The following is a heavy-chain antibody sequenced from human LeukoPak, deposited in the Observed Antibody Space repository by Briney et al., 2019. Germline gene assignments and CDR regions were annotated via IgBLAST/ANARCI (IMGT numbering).Heavy chain of an antibody. CDR2: IDPSDSYT. Sequence: GESLKISCKGSGYSFTSYWISWVRQMPGKGLEWMGRIDPSDSYTNYSPSSQGHVTISSDKSISTAYLHWSSLKASDTAMYYCASPVGDSYGSGLDYWGQGTLVTVSS. CDR1: GYSFTSYW. CDR3: ASPVGDSYGSGLDY. V-gene: IGHV5-10-1*01. J-gene: IGHJ4*02. D-gene: IGHD3-10*01.